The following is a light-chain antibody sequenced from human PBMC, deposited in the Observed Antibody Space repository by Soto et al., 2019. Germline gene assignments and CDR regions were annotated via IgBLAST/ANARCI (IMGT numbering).Light chain of an antibody. V-gene: IGLV2-23*01. CDR2: EGS. CDR3: CSYAGSVV. CDR1: SSDVGSYNL. Sequence: SDLTQPSSVYGSPGQSITISCTGTSSDVGSYNLVSWYQQHPGKAPKLMIYEGSKRPSGVSNRFSGSKSGNTASLTISGLQAEDEADYYCCSYAGSVVFGGGTKVTVL. J-gene: IGLJ2*01.